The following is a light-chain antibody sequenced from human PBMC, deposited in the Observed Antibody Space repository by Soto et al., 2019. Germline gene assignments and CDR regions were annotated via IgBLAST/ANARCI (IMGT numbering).Light chain of an antibody. CDR2: AAS. CDR1: QGINDY. J-gene: IGKJ1*01. V-gene: IGKV1-39*01. CDR3: QQSYNFPRT. Sequence: DIQMTQSPSSLSASVGDRVTITCRTSQGINDYLNWYQMKPGEAPKLLIYAASALQSGIPSRFNGSASGTEFTLTITSLQPEDFATYYCQQSYNFPRTFGQGTKVEVK.